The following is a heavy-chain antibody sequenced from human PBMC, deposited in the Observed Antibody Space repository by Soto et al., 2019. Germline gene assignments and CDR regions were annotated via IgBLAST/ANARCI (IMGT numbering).Heavy chain of an antibody. V-gene: IGHV3-9*01. Sequence: GGSLRLSCAASGFTFDDYAMHWVRQAPGKGLEWVSGISWNSGSIGYADSVKGRFTISRDNAKNSLYLQMNSLRAEDTALYYCAKDYSSSPYLIDYWGQGTLVTVSS. D-gene: IGHD6-6*01. CDR3: AKDYSSSPYLIDY. CDR1: GFTFDDYA. J-gene: IGHJ4*02. CDR2: ISWNSGSI.